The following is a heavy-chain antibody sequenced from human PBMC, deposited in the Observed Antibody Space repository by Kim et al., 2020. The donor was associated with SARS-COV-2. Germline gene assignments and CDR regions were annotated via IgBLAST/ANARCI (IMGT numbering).Heavy chain of an antibody. J-gene: IGHJ6*02. CDR2: IDPSDSYT. CDR1: GYSFTSYW. D-gene: IGHD3-3*01. V-gene: IGHV5-10-1*01. CDR3: ARHRKIFGVVIMVAYYYYGMDV. Sequence: GESLKISCKGSGYSFTSYWISWVRQMPGKGLEWMGRIDPSDSYTNYSPSFQGHVTISADKSISTAYLQWSSLKASDTAMYYCARHRKIFGVVIMVAYYYYGMDVWGQGTTVTVSS.